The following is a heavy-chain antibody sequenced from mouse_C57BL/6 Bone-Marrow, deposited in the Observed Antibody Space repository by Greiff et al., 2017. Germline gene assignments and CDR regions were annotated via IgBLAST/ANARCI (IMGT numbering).Heavy chain of an antibody. CDR2: INPSNGGT. D-gene: IGHD2-2*01. V-gene: IGHV1-53*01. Sequence: VKLQQSGTELVKPGASVKLSCKASGYTFTSYWMHWVKQRPGQGLEWIGNINPSNGGTNYNEKFKSKATLTVDKSSSTAYMQLSSLTSEDSAVYYCGYYGYDGPCWYFDVWGTGTTVTVSS. J-gene: IGHJ1*03. CDR3: GYYGYDGPCWYFDV. CDR1: GYTFTSYW.